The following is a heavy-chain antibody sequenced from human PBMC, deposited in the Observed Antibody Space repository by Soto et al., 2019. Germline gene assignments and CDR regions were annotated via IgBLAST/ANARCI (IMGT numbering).Heavy chain of an antibody. Sequence: GGSLRLSCAASGFTVSDNVMNWVRQAPGKGLEWVSVIFSGGGIYYADSVKGRFTISRDDSKNTLYLQMNSLKTEDTAVYYCTTVGYYYGSGTPPCDVWGQGTTVTVSS. V-gene: IGHV3-53*01. CDR3: TTVGYYYGSGTPPCDV. J-gene: IGHJ6*02. D-gene: IGHD3-10*01. CDR2: IFSGGGI. CDR1: GFTVSDNV.